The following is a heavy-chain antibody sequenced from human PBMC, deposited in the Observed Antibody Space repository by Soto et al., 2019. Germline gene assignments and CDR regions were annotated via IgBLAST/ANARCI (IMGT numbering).Heavy chain of an antibody. V-gene: IGHV3-30-3*01. CDR1: GFTISTYA. D-gene: IGHD6-13*01. Sequence: GGSLRLSCAASGFTISTYAMHWVRQAPGKGLEWVAVISYDGITEYYADSVKGRFTISRDNSKNTLYVQMNSLRPDDTAVYYCARAAALTLDYFDYWGRGTLVTVS. J-gene: IGHJ4*02. CDR3: ARAAALTLDYFDY. CDR2: ISYDGITE.